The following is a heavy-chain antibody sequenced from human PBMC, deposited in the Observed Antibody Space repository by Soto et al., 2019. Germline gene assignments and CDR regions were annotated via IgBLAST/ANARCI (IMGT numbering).Heavy chain of an antibody. CDR1: GGTFSSDA. Sequence: QVQLVQSGAEVKKPGSSVKVSCKASGGTFSSDAIGWVRQAPGQGLEWMGGITPIFHTPNYAQKFKGRLTITADEPTSTVFMELRWLTSEDTAVYYCARIASTMSTFGEDQYCNYSGLDVWGQGTTVTVSS. CDR3: ARIASTMSTFGEDQYCNYSGLDV. D-gene: IGHD3-10*01. J-gene: IGHJ6*02. CDR2: ITPIFHTP. V-gene: IGHV1-69*12.